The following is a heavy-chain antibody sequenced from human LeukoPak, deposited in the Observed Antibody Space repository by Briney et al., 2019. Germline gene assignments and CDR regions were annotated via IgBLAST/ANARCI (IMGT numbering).Heavy chain of an antibody. D-gene: IGHD3-22*01. CDR1: GYTFTSYG. CDR3: ARERYYYDSSGYYDY. Sequence: ASVKVSCKASGYTFTSYGINWVRQAPGQGLEWMGWISAYNGNTNYAQKLQGRVTMTTDTSTSTAYMELRSLRSDDTAVYYCARERYYYDSSGYYDYWGQGTLVTVSS. CDR2: ISAYNGNT. J-gene: IGHJ4*02. V-gene: IGHV1-18*01.